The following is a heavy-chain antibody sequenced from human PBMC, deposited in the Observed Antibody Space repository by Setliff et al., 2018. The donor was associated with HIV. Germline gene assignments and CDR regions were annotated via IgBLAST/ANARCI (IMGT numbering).Heavy chain of an antibody. CDR1: GYTFINFG. Sequence: ASVKVSCKASGYTFINFGISWLRQAPGEGLQWMGWISPNSGNTFYARKFQGRVTLTTDTSTDTAYLDLRSLTSDDTAVYFCARDWDIWDYFDYWGQGTQVTVSS. CDR2: ISPNSGNT. CDR3: ARDWDIWDYFDY. J-gene: IGHJ4*02. V-gene: IGHV1-18*01. D-gene: IGHD3-16*01.